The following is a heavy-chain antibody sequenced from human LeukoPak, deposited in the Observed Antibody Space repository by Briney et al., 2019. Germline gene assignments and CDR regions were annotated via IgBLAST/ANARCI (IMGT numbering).Heavy chain of an antibody. CDR3: ARAPGGRITMVRGEGYFDY. J-gene: IGHJ4*02. V-gene: IGHV3-30*04. CDR1: GFTFSSYA. Sequence: GRSLRLSCAASGFTFSSYAMHWVRQAPGKGLEWGAVISYDGSNKYYADSVKGRFTISRDNSKNTLYLQMNSLRAEDTAVYYCARAPGGRITMVRGEGYFDYWGQGTLVTVSS. CDR2: ISYDGSNK. D-gene: IGHD3-10*01.